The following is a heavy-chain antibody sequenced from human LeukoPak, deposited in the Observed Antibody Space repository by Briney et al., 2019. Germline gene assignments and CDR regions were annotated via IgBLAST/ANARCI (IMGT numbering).Heavy chain of an antibody. D-gene: IGHD2-21*02. CDR3: ARGSRMCGGDCHRPEDFDY. Sequence: ASLKVSCKAPGYTFTAYYMHWVRQAPGQGLEWMGIINPSGGSTSYAQKFQGRVTMTRDTSTSTVYMELSSLRSEDTAVYYCARGSRMCGGDCHRPEDFDYWGQGTLVTVSS. CDR1: GYTFTAYY. J-gene: IGHJ4*02. CDR2: INPSGGST. V-gene: IGHV1-46*01.